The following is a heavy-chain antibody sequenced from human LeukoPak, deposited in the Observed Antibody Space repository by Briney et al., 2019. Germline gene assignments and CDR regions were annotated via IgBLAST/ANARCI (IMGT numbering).Heavy chain of an antibody. V-gene: IGHV4-39*01. Sequence: PSETLSLTCTVSGGSISSTTYYWGWIRQPPGKGLEWIGSFSYSGSTYYNPSLKSRVTISVDTSKNQFSLKLSSVSAANTAVYYCARRSMVRGGSNYYYGMDVWGQGTTVTVSS. J-gene: IGHJ6*02. D-gene: IGHD3-10*01. CDR1: GGSISSTTYY. CDR2: FSYSGST. CDR3: ARRSMVRGGSNYYYGMDV.